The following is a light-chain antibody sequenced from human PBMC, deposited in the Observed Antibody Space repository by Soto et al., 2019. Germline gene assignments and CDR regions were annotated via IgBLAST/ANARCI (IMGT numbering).Light chain of an antibody. CDR3: CSYAGSNTWV. J-gene: IGLJ1*01. CDR2: EDH. V-gene: IGLV2-23*01. CDR1: GRYSL. Sequence: GRYSLVSWYQQHPGKAPKLMISEDHKRPSGVSNRFSGSKSGNTASLTISELQTEDEADYYCCSYAGSNTWVVGTGTKVTV.